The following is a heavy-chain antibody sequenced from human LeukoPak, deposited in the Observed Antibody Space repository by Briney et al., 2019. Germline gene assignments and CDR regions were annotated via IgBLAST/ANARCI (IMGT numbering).Heavy chain of an antibody. CDR2: IYYSGST. CDR1: GGSINSGGYY. V-gene: IGHV4-31*03. D-gene: IGHD3-9*01. Sequence: PSQTLSLTCTVSGGSINSGGYYGSWIRQHPGKGLEWIGYIYYSGSTYYNPSLKSRVTISVDTSKNQFSLKLSSVTAADTAVYYCARGKKEYDILTGSIGYYFDYWGQGTLVTVSS. J-gene: IGHJ4*02. CDR3: ARGKKEYDILTGSIGYYFDY.